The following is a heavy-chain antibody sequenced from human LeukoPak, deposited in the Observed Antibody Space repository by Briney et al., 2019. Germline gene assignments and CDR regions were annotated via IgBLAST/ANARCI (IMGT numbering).Heavy chain of an antibody. CDR2: ISTTGGTT. V-gene: IGHV3-23*01. CDR3: AKEGGITMSFDY. D-gene: IGHD3-10*02. J-gene: IGHJ4*02. CDR1: GLTFSSYG. Sequence: GGSLRLSCAASGLTFSSYGMSWVRQAPGRGLEWVSAISTTGGTTYYADSVKGRFTISRDNSKNTLYLQMNSLRADDTAVYYCAKEGGITMSFDYWGQGTLVTVSS.